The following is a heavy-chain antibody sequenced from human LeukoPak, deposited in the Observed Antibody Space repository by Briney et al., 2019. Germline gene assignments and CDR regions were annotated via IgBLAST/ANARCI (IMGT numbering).Heavy chain of an antibody. Sequence: ASVKVSCKASGYTFTSYGISWVRQAPGQGLKWMGWISAYNGNTNYAQKLQGRVTMTTDTSTSTAYMELRSLRSDDTAVYYCARDLSGGEWELLPGSVPDYWGQGTLVTVSS. CDR1: GYTFTSYG. J-gene: IGHJ4*02. V-gene: IGHV1-18*01. D-gene: IGHD1-26*01. CDR3: ARDLSGGEWELLPGSVPDY. CDR2: ISAYNGNT.